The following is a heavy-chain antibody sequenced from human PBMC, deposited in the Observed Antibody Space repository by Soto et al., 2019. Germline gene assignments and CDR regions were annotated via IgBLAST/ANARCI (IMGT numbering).Heavy chain of an antibody. CDR1: GFTFSNAW. CDR2: IKSKTDGGTT. J-gene: IGHJ3*02. V-gene: IGHV3-15*01. CDR3: TTARGVGGYSSFADAFDI. D-gene: IGHD6-13*01. Sequence: GGSLRLSCAASGFTFSNAWMSWVRQAPGKGLEWVGRIKSKTDGGTTDYAAPVKGRFTISRDDSKNTLYLQMNSLKTEDTAVYYCTTARGVGGYSSFADAFDIWGQGTMVTVSS.